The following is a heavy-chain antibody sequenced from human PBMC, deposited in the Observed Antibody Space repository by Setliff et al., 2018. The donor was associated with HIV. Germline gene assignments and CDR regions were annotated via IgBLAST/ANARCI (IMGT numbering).Heavy chain of an antibody. D-gene: IGHD3-10*01. J-gene: IGHJ2*01. Sequence: TLSLPCTVSGGSIGDYYWNWIRQPAGKGLEWIGRVYASAYSNYNPSLKSRVTKSVDTSQNQFSLKLRSVNAADTAVYYCARDWVTRSNYYGSGSPWYFDFWGRGILVTVSS. V-gene: IGHV4-4*07. CDR1: GGSIGDYY. CDR3: ARDWVTRSNYYGSGSPWYFDF. CDR2: VYASAYS.